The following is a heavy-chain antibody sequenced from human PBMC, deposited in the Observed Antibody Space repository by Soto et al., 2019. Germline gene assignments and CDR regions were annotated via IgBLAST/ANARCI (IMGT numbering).Heavy chain of an antibody. CDR1: GYSFTSYW. J-gene: IGHJ5*02. V-gene: IGHV5-10-1*01. CDR3: ARRPPKGIAAAANWFDP. CDR2: IDPSDSYT. Sequence: PGESLKISCKGSGYSFTSYWISWVRQMPGKGLEWMGRIDPSDSYTNYSPSFQGHVTISADKSISTAYLQWSCLKASDTAMYYCARRPPKGIAAAANWFDPWGQGTQVTVSS. D-gene: IGHD6-13*01.